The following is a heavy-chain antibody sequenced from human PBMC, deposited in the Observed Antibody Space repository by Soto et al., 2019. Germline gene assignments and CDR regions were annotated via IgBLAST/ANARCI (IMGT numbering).Heavy chain of an antibody. D-gene: IGHD3-3*01. CDR3: ARLPRDCNKTSCYYADH. CDR1: GYDFNTNW. Sequence: GESLKISCRGSGYDFNTNWFGWVRQLPGRGLEWVGIMYPGDSDTRYHPSLQGHVTLSVDVTVSTAFLQWRSLETSDTGMYFCARLPRDCNKTSCYYADHWGQGTQVTVSS. V-gene: IGHV5-51*01. J-gene: IGHJ4*02. CDR2: MYPGDSDT.